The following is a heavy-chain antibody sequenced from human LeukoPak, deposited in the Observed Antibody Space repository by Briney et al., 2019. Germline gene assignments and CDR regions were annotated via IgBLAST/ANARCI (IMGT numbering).Heavy chain of an antibody. V-gene: IGHV5-51*01. J-gene: IGHJ4*02. D-gene: IGHD4-17*01. Sequence: GESLKISCKGSGYSFTTYWISWVRQMPGKGLEWMGIIYPGDSDTRYSPPFQGQVTISADKSISTAYLQLGSLKASDTAIYYCARHEEDYGFDYWGQGTLVTVSS. CDR3: ARHEEDYGFDY. CDR2: IYPGDSDT. CDR1: GYSFTTYW.